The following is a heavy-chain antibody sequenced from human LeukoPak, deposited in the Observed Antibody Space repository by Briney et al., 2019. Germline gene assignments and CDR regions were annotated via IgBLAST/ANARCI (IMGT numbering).Heavy chain of an antibody. CDR1: GFTFSSYS. V-gene: IGHV3-23*01. CDR2: ISGSGGST. Sequence: GGSLRLSCAASGFTFSSYSMNWVRQAPGKGLEWVSAISGSGGSTYYADSVKGRFTISRDNSKNTLYLQMNSLRAEDTAVYYCAKAAESYRPQYYFDYWGQGTLVTVSS. D-gene: IGHD3-16*02. J-gene: IGHJ4*02. CDR3: AKAAESYRPQYYFDY.